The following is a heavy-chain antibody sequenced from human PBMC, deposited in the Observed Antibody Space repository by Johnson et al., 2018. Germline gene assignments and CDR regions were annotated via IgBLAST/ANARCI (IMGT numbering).Heavy chain of an antibody. J-gene: IGHJ6*02. V-gene: IGHV3-30*03. D-gene: IGHD4-17*01. CDR3: ARAYGDYSYGMDV. Sequence: QVQLVQSGGGVVQPGRSLRLSCAASGFTFSNYGMHWVRQAPGKGLEWVAVISYDGSNKYYADSVKGRFTISRDNSKNTLYLQINSLRAEDTAVYYCARAYGDYSYGMDVWGQGTTVTVSS. CDR1: GFTFSNYG. CDR2: ISYDGSNK.